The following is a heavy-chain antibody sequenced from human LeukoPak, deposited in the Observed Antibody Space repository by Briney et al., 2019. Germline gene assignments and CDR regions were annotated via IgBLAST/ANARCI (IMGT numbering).Heavy chain of an antibody. V-gene: IGHV3-72*01. J-gene: IGHJ4*02. Sequence: GGSLRLSCAASGFTFSDHYMDWVRQAPGKGLEWVGRIRDKANSYTTEYAASVKGRFTISRDDSKNPLYPQMNSLRTEDTAVYYCALEMATIGFDYWGQGTLVTVSS. D-gene: IGHD5-24*01. CDR3: ALEMATIGFDY. CDR1: GFTFSDHY. CDR2: IRDKANSYTT.